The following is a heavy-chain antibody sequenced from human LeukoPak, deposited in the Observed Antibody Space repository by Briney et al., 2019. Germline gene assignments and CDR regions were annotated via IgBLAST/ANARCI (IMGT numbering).Heavy chain of an antibody. D-gene: IGHD4-17*01. Sequence: GGSLRLSCAASGFTFSSYAMYWVRQAPGKGLEYVSAITGSGGSTYYANSVKGRFTISRDNPKNTLYLQMGSLRAEDMAVYYCARVDYGDFVFGYWGQGTLVTVSS. CDR3: ARVDYGDFVFGY. CDR1: GFTFSSYA. J-gene: IGHJ4*02. CDR2: ITGSGGST. V-gene: IGHV3-64*01.